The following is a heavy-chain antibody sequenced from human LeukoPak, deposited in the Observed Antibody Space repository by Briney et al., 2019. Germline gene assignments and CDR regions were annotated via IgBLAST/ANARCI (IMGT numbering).Heavy chain of an antibody. V-gene: IGHV4-59*12. D-gene: IGHD2-15*01. CDR3: ARAEGYCSGGSCYSFPVGY. J-gene: IGHJ4*02. Sequence: PSETLSLTCAVSGGSISNYYWSWIRQPPGKGLEWIGYIYYSGSTNYNPSLKSRVTISVDTSKNQFSLKLSSVTAADTAVYYCARAEGYCSGGSCYSFPVGYWGQGSLVTVSS. CDR2: IYYSGST. CDR1: GGSISNYY.